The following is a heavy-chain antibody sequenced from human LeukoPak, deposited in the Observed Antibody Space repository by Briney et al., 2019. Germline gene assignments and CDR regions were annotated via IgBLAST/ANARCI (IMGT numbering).Heavy chain of an antibody. CDR1: GFTFSDYY. J-gene: IGHJ6*02. CDR2: ISSSGSTI. CDR3: ASGSSSSGYYYGMDV. V-gene: IGHV3-11*01. Sequence: GGSLRLSCAASGFTFSDYYMSWIRQAPGKGLEWVSYISSSGSTIYYADSVKGRFTISRDDAKNSLYLQMNSLRAEDTAVYYCASGSSSSGYYYGMDVWGQGTTVTVSS. D-gene: IGHD6-6*01.